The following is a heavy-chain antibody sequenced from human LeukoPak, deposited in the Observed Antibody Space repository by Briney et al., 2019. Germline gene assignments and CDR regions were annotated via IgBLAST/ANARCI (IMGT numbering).Heavy chain of an antibody. J-gene: IGHJ4*02. CDR2: NYYSGST. V-gene: IGHV4-59*08. CDR3: ARHGGSGSFDY. D-gene: IGHD3-3*01. Sequence: SETLSLTCTVSGGSISTYYWSWIRQPPGKGLEWIGYNYYSGSTTPLPSLKSRVTISVDTSKNQFSLRLRSVTAADTAVYYCARHGGSGSFDYWGQGTLVTVSS. CDR1: GGSISTYY.